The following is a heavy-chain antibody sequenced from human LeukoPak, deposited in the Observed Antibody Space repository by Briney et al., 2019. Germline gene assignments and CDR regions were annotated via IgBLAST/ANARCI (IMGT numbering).Heavy chain of an antibody. CDR3: ARVGYSSSWSPSDY. V-gene: IGHV3-30*03. CDR2: ISYDGSNK. Sequence: PGGSLRLSCAASGFTFSDYYMSWIRQAPGKGLEWVAVISYDGSNKYYADSVKGRFTISRDNSKNTLYLQMNSLRAEDTAVYYCARVGYSSSWSPSDYWGQGALVTVSS. CDR1: GFTFSDYY. D-gene: IGHD6-13*01. J-gene: IGHJ4*02.